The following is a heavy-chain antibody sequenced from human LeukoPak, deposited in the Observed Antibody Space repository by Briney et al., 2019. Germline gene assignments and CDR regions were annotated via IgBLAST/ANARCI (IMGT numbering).Heavy chain of an antibody. D-gene: IGHD6-19*01. Sequence: GASVKVSCKASGYTFTGYYMHWVRQAPGQGLEWMGWINPNSGGTNYAQKFQGRVTMTRDTSTSTVYMELSSLRSEDTAVYYCARSGSSGWYHFDLWGRGTLVTVSS. V-gene: IGHV1-2*02. CDR2: INPNSGGT. CDR3: ARSGSSGWYHFDL. J-gene: IGHJ2*01. CDR1: GYTFTGYY.